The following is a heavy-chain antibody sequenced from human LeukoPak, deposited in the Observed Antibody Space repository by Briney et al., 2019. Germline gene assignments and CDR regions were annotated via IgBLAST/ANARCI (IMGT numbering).Heavy chain of an antibody. CDR2: IYYSGST. Sequence: SETLSLTCTVSGGSISSYYWSWIRQPPGKGLEWIGYIYYSGSTNYNPSLKSRVTISVDTSKNQFSLKLSSVTAADTAVYYCARPRGSSTSYLDYWGQGTLVTVSS. CDR1: GGSISSYY. CDR3: ARPRGSSTSYLDY. D-gene: IGHD2-2*01. V-gene: IGHV4-59*08. J-gene: IGHJ4*02.